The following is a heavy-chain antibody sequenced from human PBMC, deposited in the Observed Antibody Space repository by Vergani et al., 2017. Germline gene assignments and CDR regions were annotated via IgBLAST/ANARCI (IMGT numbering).Heavy chain of an antibody. D-gene: IGHD3-9*01. J-gene: IGHJ4*02. CDR1: GYTFSNYY. CDR3: ARGDYGILTGYRY. Sequence: QVQVVQSGAEVKKSGASGKVSCKTSGYTFSNYYMHWVRQAPGQGLEWMGIINPSGGHTNYAQKFQGRVTMTRDTSTSTVYMELSSLRSEDTAIYYCARGDYGILTGYRYWGQGTRFTVSA. CDR2: INPSGGHT. V-gene: IGHV1-46*03.